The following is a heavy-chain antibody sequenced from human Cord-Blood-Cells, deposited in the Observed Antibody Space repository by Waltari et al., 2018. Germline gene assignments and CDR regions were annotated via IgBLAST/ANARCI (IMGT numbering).Heavy chain of an antibody. CDR1: GYSISSGYY. CDR3: ARDRNSYYYYYYGMDV. CDR2: IYHSGST. Sequence: QVQLQESGPGLVKPSETLSLTCTVSGYSISSGYYWGWIRQPPGTGLEWIWSIYHSGSTYYNPDLKSRVAISVDTSKNQFSLKRSSVTAADTAVYYCARDRNSYYYYYYGMDVWGQGTTVTVSS. V-gene: IGHV4-38-2*02. J-gene: IGHJ6*02. D-gene: IGHD1-7*01.